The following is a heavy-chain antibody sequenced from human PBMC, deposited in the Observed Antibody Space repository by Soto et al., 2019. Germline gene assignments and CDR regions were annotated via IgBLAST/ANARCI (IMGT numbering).Heavy chain of an antibody. D-gene: IGHD2-2*02. CDR1: GVSISSGDYY. CDR2: IYYSGST. V-gene: IGHV4-30-4*01. CDR3: ARDIVVVPAAIDGYYYYYGMDV. Sequence: PSETLSLTCPVSGVSISSGDYYWSWISQPPGKGMEWIGYIYYSGSTYYNPSLKSRVTISVDTSKNQFSLKLSSVTAADTAVYYCARDIVVVPAAIDGYYYYYGMDVWGQGTTVTVSS. J-gene: IGHJ6*02.